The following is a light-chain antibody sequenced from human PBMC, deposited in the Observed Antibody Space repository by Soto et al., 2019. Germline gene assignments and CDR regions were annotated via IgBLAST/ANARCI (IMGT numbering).Light chain of an antibody. CDR1: QSLRNNY. CDR2: GAS. V-gene: IGKV3-20*01. J-gene: IGKJ1*01. CDR3: QQYGSSGT. Sequence: EIVLTQSPGTLSLSPGERATLSCRASQSLRNNYLAWSQQKPGQAPRLLIYGASNRATGIPDRFSGSGSGTDFTLTISRLEPEDFAVYYCQQYGSSGTFGQGTKVDIK.